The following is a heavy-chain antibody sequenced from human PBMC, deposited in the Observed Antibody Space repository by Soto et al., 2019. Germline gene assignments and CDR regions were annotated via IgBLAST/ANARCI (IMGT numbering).Heavy chain of an antibody. CDR3: ARVVGYYDSSGYSDY. CDR1: GFTLSTHG. CDR2: ISAYNGNT. D-gene: IGHD3-22*01. V-gene: IGHV1-18*04. J-gene: IGHJ4*02. Sequence: VASVKVSRKASGFTLSTHGFARVRQAPGQGLEWMGWISAYNGNTNYAQKLQGRVTMTTDTSTSTAYMELRSLRSDDTAVYYCARVVGYYDSSGYSDYWGQGTLVTVSS.